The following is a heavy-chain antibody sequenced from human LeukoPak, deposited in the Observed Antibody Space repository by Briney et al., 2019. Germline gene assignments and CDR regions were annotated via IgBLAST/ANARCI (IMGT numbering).Heavy chain of an antibody. CDR1: GFTVSTTY. V-gene: IGHV3-66*04. D-gene: IGHD1-26*01. J-gene: IGHJ4*02. CDR3: ARQSGTYPIFDY. CDR2: IYSGGST. Sequence: GGSLRLSCAASGFTVSTTYMSWVRQAPGKGLEWVSVIYSGGSTFYADSVKGRFTISRDNSKNTLYLQVNSLRAEDTAVYYCARQSGTYPIFDYWGQGTLVTVSS.